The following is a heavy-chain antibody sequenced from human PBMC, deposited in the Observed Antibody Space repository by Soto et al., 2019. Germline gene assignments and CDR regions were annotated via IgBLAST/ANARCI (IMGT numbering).Heavy chain of an antibody. V-gene: IGHV4-31*03. CDR1: GGSISSVGYY. D-gene: IGHD5-18*01. J-gene: IGHJ4*02. CDR3: AREDKSYGYDS. CDR2: ISYSGST. Sequence: QGQLQQSGPGLVKPPQTLSLTCTVSGGSISSVGYYWNWVRQPPGKGLEWIGSISYSGSTYYNPSLRSRVIISVDTSKNQFSLKLSSVTAADTAVYYCAREDKSYGYDSWGQGTLVTVSS.